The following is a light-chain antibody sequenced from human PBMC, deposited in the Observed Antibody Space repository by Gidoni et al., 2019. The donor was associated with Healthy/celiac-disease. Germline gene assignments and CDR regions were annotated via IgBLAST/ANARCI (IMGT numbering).Light chain of an antibody. V-gene: IGKV1-39*01. CDR2: AAS. Sequence: DIQMTHSPSFLSASVGDRVTITCRASQSLSNYLNWYQQKPGKAHKLLIYAASSLQSGVPSRVSGSGYGTDFTLTISSLQPEDFATYYCQQSYSTPHTFGQGTKLEIK. CDR1: QSLSNY. J-gene: IGKJ2*01. CDR3: QQSYSTPHT.